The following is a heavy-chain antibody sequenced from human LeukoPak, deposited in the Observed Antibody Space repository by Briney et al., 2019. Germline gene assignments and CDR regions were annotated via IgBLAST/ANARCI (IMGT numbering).Heavy chain of an antibody. Sequence: GGSLRLSCAASGFTFSSYGMHWVRQAPGKGLEWVAVISYDVGKKYYADSVKGRFTISRDNSKNTLYLQMNSLRAEDTAVYYCAKGDTAMVSGNADYWGQGTLVTVSS. V-gene: IGHV3-30*18. CDR3: AKGDTAMVSGNADY. J-gene: IGHJ4*02. CDR2: ISYDVGKK. D-gene: IGHD5-18*01. CDR1: GFTFSSYG.